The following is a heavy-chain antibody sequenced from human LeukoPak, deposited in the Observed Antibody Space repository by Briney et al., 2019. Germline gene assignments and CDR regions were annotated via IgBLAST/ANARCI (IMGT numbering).Heavy chain of an antibody. J-gene: IGHJ4*02. CDR3: ARGGARGGYFDY. V-gene: IGHV3-21*01. CDR1: GFTFSSYI. Sequence: GGSLRLSCAASGFTFSSYIMNWVRQAPGKGLEWVSSISSSSSYIYYADSVKGRFTISRDNAKNSLYLQMNSLRAEDTAVYYCARGGARGGYFDYWGQGTLVTVSS. CDR2: ISSSSSYI. D-gene: IGHD4/OR15-4a*01.